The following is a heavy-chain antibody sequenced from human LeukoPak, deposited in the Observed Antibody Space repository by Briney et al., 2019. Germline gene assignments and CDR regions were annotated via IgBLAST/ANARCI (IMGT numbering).Heavy chain of an antibody. J-gene: IGHJ4*02. CDR2: INTNGANT. Sequence: GGSLRLSCAASGFPFNSYFMGWVRQAPGKGLEYVSSINTNGANTYYADSVKGRFTISRDNSRNTVYVQMNSLTPEDTAVYYCVKGLDYSSSQMDSWGQGALVTVSS. CDR1: GFPFNSYF. V-gene: IGHV3-64*05. D-gene: IGHD6-6*01. CDR3: VKGLDYSSSQMDS.